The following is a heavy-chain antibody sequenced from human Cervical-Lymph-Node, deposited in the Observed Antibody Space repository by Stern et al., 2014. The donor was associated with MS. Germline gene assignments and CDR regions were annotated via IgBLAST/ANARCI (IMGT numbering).Heavy chain of an antibody. V-gene: IGHV3-30*18. CDR3: VKRGITEVRGVRLGDY. D-gene: IGHD3-10*01. Sequence: VQLVESGGGVVQPGRALRLTCTVSGFTFSSYGMHSVRQAPGQGLEWGSVLSYDGSDTYYAESVKGRFTISRDNSKNTLYLEMRSLRPEDTAVYYCVKRGITEVRGVRLGDYWGPGTLVIVSS. CDR2: LSYDGSDT. CDR1: GFTFSSYG. J-gene: IGHJ4*02.